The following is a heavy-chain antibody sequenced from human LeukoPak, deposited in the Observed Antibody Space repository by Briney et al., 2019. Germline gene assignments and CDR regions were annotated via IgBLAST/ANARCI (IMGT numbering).Heavy chain of an antibody. D-gene: IGHD3-22*01. CDR3: ARTMYYYDSSGPFDY. J-gene: IGHJ4*02. CDR1: GGSISSYY. V-gene: IGHV4-4*07. CDR2: IYTSGST. Sequence: SETLSLTCTVSGGSISSYYWSWVRQPAGKGLEWIGRIYTSGSTNYIPSLKSRVTMSVDTSKNQFSLKLSSVTAADTAVYYCARTMYYYDSSGPFDYWGQGTLVTVSS.